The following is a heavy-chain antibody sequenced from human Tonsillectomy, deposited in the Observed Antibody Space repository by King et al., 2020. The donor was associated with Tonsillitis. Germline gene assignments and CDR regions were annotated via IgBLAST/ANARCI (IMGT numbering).Heavy chain of an antibody. CDR1: GGSISSYY. Sequence: VQLQESGPGLVKPSETLSLTCTVSGGSISSYYWSWIRQPAGEGLEWIGRIYTSGSTDYNPSLKSRITMSMDTSKNQFSLKLSSVTAADTAMYYCARDSDDVRNHDYYEYREGGGKGTTVTVSS. J-gene: IGHJ6*03. CDR3: ARDSDDVRNHDYYEYREG. CDR2: IYTSGST. V-gene: IGHV4-4*07. D-gene: IGHD1-14*01.